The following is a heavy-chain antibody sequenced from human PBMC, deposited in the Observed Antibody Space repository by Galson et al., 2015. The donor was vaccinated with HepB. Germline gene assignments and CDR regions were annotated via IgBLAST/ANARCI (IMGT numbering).Heavy chain of an antibody. D-gene: IGHD1-26*01. V-gene: IGHV4-39*01. CDR2: IYYSGST. Sequence: SETLSLTCTVSGGSISSSSYYWGWIRQPPGKGLEWIGSIYYSGSTYYNPSLKSRVTISVDTSKNQFSLKLSSVTAADTAVYYCARRDIVGAPRGAFDVWGQGTMVTVSS. CDR1: GGSISSSSYY. CDR3: ARRDIVGAPRGAFDV. J-gene: IGHJ3*01.